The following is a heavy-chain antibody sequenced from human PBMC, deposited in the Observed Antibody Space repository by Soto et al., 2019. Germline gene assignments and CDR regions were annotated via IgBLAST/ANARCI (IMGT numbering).Heavy chain of an antibody. J-gene: IGHJ4*02. CDR3: ARDYWVYCTADCLPDDY. CDR2: ISYDGSKE. V-gene: IGHV3-30*03. Sequence: GGSLRLSCAASGFTFSSYGMHWVRQAPGKGLEWVAIISYDGSKESYADSVKGRFTASRDSSKNTLYLHMISLRAEDTAVYYCARDYWVYCTADCLPDDYWGQGTLVTVSS. CDR1: GFTFSSYG. D-gene: IGHD2-21*02.